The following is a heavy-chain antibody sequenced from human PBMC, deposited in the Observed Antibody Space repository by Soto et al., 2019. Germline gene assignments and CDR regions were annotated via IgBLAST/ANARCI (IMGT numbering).Heavy chain of an antibody. J-gene: IGHJ6*03. CDR3: SGTTALQRYYLDV. D-gene: IGHD1-7*01. CDR1: GDSVSSNSAA. Sequence: SQTLSLTCAISGDSVSSNSAAWNWIRQSPSRGLEWLGRTYYRSTRWYNDYAVSVRGRITVNPDTSKNQFSLHLNSVTPEDTAVYYCSGTTALQRYYLDVSDERSTVPGSS. CDR2: TYYRSTRWYN. V-gene: IGHV6-1*01.